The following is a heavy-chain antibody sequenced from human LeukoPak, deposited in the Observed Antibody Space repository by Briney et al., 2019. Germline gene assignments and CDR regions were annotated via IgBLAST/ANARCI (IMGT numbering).Heavy chain of an antibody. CDR1: GFTLSSYA. Sequence: GGSLRLSCAACGFTLSSYAMSWDRQAPGKGLEWVSAISGSGGSTHYADSVKGRFTISRDNSKNTLYLQMNSLRAEDTAVYYCAKNSFYDFWSGYHFDYWGQGTLVTVSS. CDR3: AKNSFYDFWSGYHFDY. D-gene: IGHD3-3*01. V-gene: IGHV3-23*01. CDR2: ISGSGGST. J-gene: IGHJ4*02.